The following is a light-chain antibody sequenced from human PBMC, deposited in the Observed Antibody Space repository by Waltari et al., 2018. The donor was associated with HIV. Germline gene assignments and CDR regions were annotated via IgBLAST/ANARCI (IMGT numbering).Light chain of an antibody. CDR2: HDT. Sequence: SYVLTQPPSVSVAPGKTARITWGGEHIGSQSVNWYQKQPGQAPVMVIYHDTDRPSGIPDRFSGSNSEDTATLTIRRVEAGDEADYFCQVWDTNTDQYVIFGGGTNLAV. J-gene: IGLJ2*01. V-gene: IGLV3-21*01. CDR3: QVWDTNTDQYVI. CDR1: HIGSQS.